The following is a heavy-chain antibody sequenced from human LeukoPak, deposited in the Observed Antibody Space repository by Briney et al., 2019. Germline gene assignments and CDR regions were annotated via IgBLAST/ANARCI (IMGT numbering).Heavy chain of an antibody. CDR1: GYTFTSYD. J-gene: IGHJ4*02. Sequence: ASVKVSCKASGYTFTSYDINWVRQATGQGLEWMGWMNPNSGGTNYAQKFQGRVTMTRDTSISTAYMELSRLRSDDTAVYYCARIRMVRGVIAALSYWGQGTLVTVSS. CDR3: ARIRMVRGVIAALSY. D-gene: IGHD3-10*01. CDR2: MNPNSGGT. V-gene: IGHV1-2*02.